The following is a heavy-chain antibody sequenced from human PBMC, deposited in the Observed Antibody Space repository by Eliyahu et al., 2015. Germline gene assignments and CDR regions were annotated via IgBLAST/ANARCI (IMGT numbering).Heavy chain of an antibody. Sequence: QVQLQESGPGLVKPSQTLSLTCTXSGGSISXGDYYWSWIRQPPGKGLEWMGYIYYSGSTYYNPSLTSRLTISIDTSKNQFSLRLSSVTAADTAVYYCARALGDIVATSVGYWGQGTLVTVSS. CDR3: ARALGDIVATSVGY. CDR1: GGSISXGDYY. J-gene: IGHJ4*02. V-gene: IGHV4-30-4*01. CDR2: IYYSGST. D-gene: IGHD5-12*01.